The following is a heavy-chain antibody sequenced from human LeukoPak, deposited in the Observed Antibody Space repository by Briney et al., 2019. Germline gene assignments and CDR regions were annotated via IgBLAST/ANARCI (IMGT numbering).Heavy chain of an antibody. J-gene: IGHJ4*02. CDR1: GFTFSSYA. CDR3: ARDFSSGSYLDY. CDR2: ISYDGSNK. D-gene: IGHD1-26*01. Sequence: PGGSLRLSCAASGFTFSSYAMHWVRQAPGKGLEWVAVISYDGSNKYYADSVKGRFTISRDNSKNTLYLQMNSLRAEDTAVYYCARDFSSGSYLDYWGQGTLVTVSS. V-gene: IGHV3-30-3*01.